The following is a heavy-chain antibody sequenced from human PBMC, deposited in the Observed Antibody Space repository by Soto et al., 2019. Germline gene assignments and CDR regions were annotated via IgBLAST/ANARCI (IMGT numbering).Heavy chain of an antibody. CDR3: TRETPSGALYDGMDV. CDR2: IRSKAYGGTT. CDR1: GFTFGDYA. Sequence: PGGSLRLSCTASGFTFGDYAMSWFRQAPGKGLEWVGFIRSKAYGGTTEYAASVKGRFTISRDDSKSIVYLQMNSLKTEDTAVYYCTRETPSGALYDGMDVWGQGTTVTVSS. D-gene: IGHD3-10*01. J-gene: IGHJ6*02. V-gene: IGHV3-49*03.